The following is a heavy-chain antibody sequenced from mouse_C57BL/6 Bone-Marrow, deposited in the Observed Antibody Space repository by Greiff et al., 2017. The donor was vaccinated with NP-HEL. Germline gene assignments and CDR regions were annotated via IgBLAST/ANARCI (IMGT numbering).Heavy chain of an antibody. CDR2: ISSGGSYT. D-gene: IGHD2-4*01. CDR1: GFTFSSYG. Sequence: EVMLVESGGDLVKPGGSLKLSCAASGFTFSSYGMSWVRQTPDKRLEWVATISSGGSYTYYPDSVKGRFTISRDNAKNTLYLQMSSLKSEDTAMYYCARRGITTRIFDYWGQGTTLTVSS. CDR3: ARRGITTRIFDY. J-gene: IGHJ2*01. V-gene: IGHV5-6*02.